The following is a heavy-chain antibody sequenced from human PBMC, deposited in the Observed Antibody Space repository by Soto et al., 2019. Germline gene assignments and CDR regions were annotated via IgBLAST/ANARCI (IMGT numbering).Heavy chain of an antibody. Sequence: TLSLTCTVSGGSISSGDYYWSWIRQPPGKGLEWIGYIYYSGSTYYNPSLKSRVTISVDTSRNQFSLKLSSVTAADTAVYYCARRGDSSSSRVDWFDPWGQGTLVTVSS. CDR3: ARRGDSSSSRVDWFDP. V-gene: IGHV4-30-4*01. D-gene: IGHD6-6*01. J-gene: IGHJ5*02. CDR2: IYYSGST. CDR1: GGSISSGDYY.